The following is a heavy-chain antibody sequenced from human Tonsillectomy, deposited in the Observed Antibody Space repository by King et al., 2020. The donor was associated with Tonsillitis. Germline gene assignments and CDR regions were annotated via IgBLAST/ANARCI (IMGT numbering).Heavy chain of an antibody. J-gene: IGHJ6*02. D-gene: IGHD3-10*01. Sequence: QLVQSGAEVKKPGASVKVSCNASGYTFTSYYMHWVRQAPGQGLEWMGILTPSGGSTTYAQKFQGRVTMTRDTSTSTVYMELSSLRSEDTAVYYCARGRYYGPGSKTYYYYDMDVWGQGTTVTVSS. V-gene: IGHV1-46*01. CDR2: LTPSGGST. CDR3: ARGRYYGPGSKTYYYYDMDV. CDR1: GYTFTSYY.